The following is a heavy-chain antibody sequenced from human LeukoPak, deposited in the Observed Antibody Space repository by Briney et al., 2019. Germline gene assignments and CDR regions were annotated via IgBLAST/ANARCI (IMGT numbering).Heavy chain of an antibody. CDR2: IRYDGSNK. V-gene: IGHV3-30*02. J-gene: IGHJ6*03. CDR3: AKAYGSGSYKVLYYYYMDV. Sequence: GGSLRLSCAASGFTFSAFGMHWVRQAPGKGLEWVAFIRYDGSNKYYADSVKGRFTISRDNSKNTLYLQMNSLRAEDTAVYYCAKAYGSGSYKVLYYYYMDVWGKGTTVTISS. CDR1: GFTFSAFG. D-gene: IGHD3-10*01.